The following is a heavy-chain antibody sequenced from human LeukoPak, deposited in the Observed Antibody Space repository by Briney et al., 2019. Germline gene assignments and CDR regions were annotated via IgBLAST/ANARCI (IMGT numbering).Heavy chain of an antibody. V-gene: IGHV1-46*01. D-gene: IGHD5-18*01. CDR1: GYTFTSHY. CDR3: ARSPTVQSWIQLWLGLDNSGWYPTGADY. J-gene: IGHJ4*02. CDR2: INPSGGST. Sequence: ASVKVSRKASGYTFTSHYMHWVRQAPGQGLEWMGIINPSGGSTSYAQKFQGRVTMTRDTSTSTVYMELSSLRSEDTAVYYCARSPTVQSWIQLWLGLDNSGWYPTGADYWGQGTLVTVSS.